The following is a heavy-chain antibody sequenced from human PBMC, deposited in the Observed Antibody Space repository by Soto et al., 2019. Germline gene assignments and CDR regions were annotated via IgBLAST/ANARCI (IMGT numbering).Heavy chain of an antibody. J-gene: IGHJ3*02. CDR1: GGSISSSSYY. Sequence: SETLSLTCTVSGGSISSSSYYWGWIRQPPGKGLEWIGSIYYSGSTYYNPSLKSRVTISVDTSKNQFSLKLSSVTAADTAVYYCARFSEAYGYGDSRGAFDIWGQGTMVTVSS. CDR2: IYYSGST. CDR3: ARFSEAYGYGDSRGAFDI. V-gene: IGHV4-39*01. D-gene: IGHD4-17*01.